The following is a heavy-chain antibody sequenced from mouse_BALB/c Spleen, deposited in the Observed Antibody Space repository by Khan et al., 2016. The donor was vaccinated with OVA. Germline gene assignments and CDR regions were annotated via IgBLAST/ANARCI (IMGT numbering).Heavy chain of an antibody. Sequence: QVQLQQSGAELVKAGASVKMSCKASGYTFTSYWMHWVKQRLGQGLEWFAETNPTNGRTYYNEKFKSKATLTVDKSPSTAYMLLSGPTFEDSAVYYCARIKKIVATYFDYWGQGTTLTVSS. D-gene: IGHD1-1*01. CDR2: TNPTNGRT. CDR3: ARIKKIVATYFDY. J-gene: IGHJ2*01. V-gene: IGHV1S81*02. CDR1: GYTFTSYW.